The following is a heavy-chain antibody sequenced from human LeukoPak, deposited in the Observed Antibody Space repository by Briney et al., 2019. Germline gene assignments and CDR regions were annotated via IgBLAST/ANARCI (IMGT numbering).Heavy chain of an antibody. Sequence: KSSETLSLTCTVSGGSISSYYWSWIRQPAGKGLEWIGRIYTSGSTNYNPSLKSRVTISVDTSKNQFSLKLSSVTAADTAVYYCARGKGWIRLWSTRPDAFDIWGQGTMVTVSS. D-gene: IGHD5-18*01. V-gene: IGHV4-4*07. J-gene: IGHJ3*02. CDR3: ARGKGWIRLWSTRPDAFDI. CDR2: IYTSGST. CDR1: GGSISSYY.